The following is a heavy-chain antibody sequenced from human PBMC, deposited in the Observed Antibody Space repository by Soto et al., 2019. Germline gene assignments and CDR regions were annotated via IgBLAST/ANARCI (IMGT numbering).Heavy chain of an antibody. CDR3: ARIDRRYRSLDY. J-gene: IGHJ4*02. D-gene: IGHD5-12*01. CDR2: IFSNDEK. CDR1: GFSLSNARMG. V-gene: IGHV2-26*01. Sequence: QVTLKESGPVLVKPTETLTLTCTVSGFSLSNARMGVNWFRQPPGKALEWLAHIFSNDEKSYSTSLKSRVIISKDTSRSQVVLTMTNMDPVDTATYYCARIDRRYRSLDYWGQGILVTVSS.